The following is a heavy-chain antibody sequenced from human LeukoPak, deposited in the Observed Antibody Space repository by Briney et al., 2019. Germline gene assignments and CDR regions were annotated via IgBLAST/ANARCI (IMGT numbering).Heavy chain of an antibody. D-gene: IGHD2-2*01. CDR1: GFTFSDYY. J-gene: IGHJ4*02. V-gene: IGHV3-23*01. CDR3: AKERNRSTSCYYY. CDR2: ISGSGGST. Sequence: PGGSLRLSCAASGFTFSDYYMSWIRQAPGKGLEWVSAISGSGGSTYYADSVKGRFTISRDNSKNTLYLQMNSLRAEDTAIYYCAKERNRSTSCYYYWGQGTLVTVSS.